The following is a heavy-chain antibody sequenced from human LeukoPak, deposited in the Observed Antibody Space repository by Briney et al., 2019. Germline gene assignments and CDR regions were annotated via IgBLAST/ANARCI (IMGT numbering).Heavy chain of an antibody. Sequence: SVKVSCKASGGTFSSYAISWVRQAPGQGLEWMGRIIPILGIANYAQKFQGRVTITADKSTSTAYMELSSLRSEDTAVHYCARGSDYYDSSGYSYYFDYWGQGTLVTVSS. D-gene: IGHD3-22*01. V-gene: IGHV1-69*04. CDR1: GGTFSSYA. CDR2: IIPILGIA. CDR3: ARGSDYYDSSGYSYYFDY. J-gene: IGHJ4*02.